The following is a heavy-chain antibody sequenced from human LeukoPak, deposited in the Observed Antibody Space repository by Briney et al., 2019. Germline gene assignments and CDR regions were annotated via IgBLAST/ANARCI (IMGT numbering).Heavy chain of an antibody. J-gene: IGHJ4*02. CDR3: AKFSHDRGSYFDY. D-gene: IGHD1-26*01. CDR1: GLTLSSYA. Sequence: GGSLRLSCAASGLTLSSYAMSWVRQAPGKGLEWVSAISGSGGSTYYADSVKGRFTISRDNSKNTLYLQMNSLRAEDTAVYYCAKFSHDRGSYFDYWGQGTLVTVSS. V-gene: IGHV3-23*01. CDR2: ISGSGGST.